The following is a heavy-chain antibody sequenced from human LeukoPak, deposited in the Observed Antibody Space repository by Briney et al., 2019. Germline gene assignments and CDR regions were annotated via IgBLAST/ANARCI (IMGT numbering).Heavy chain of an antibody. CDR2: INHSGST. CDR3: ARIPTWIQLWLHGAFDI. D-gene: IGHD5-18*01. CDR1: GVSLSGYN. J-gene: IGHJ3*02. V-gene: IGHV4-34*01. Sequence: PSETLSLTCAVYGVSLSGYNWSWIRQPPGKGLEWIGEINHSGSTNYNPSLKSRVTISVDTSKNQFSLKLSSGTAADTAVYYCARIPTWIQLWLHGAFDIWGQGTMVTVSS.